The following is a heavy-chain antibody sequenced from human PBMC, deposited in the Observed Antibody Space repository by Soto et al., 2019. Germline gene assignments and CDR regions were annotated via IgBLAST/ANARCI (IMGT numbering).Heavy chain of an antibody. CDR2: ISAYNGKT. CDR3: ARGRAFSFYYYYYMDV. J-gene: IGHJ6*03. V-gene: IGHV1-18*01. CDR1: GYTFSSYG. Sequence: QVHLVQSGAEVKNPGASVKVSCKASGYTFSSYGITWVRQAPGQGLEWMGWISAYNGKTNYAQNLQGRVTMTTDTSTSTGYMELGSLRSDDTAVYYCARGRAFSFYYYYYMDVWGKGTTVTVSS. D-gene: IGHD3-10*01.